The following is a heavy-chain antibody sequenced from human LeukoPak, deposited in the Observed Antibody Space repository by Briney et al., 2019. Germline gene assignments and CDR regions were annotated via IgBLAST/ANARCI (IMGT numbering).Heavy chain of an antibody. V-gene: IGHV3-7*03. Sequence: GGSLRLSCAASGFTFSSYWMSWVRQAPGKGLEWVANIKQDGSEKYYVDSVKGRFTISRDNAKNSLYLQMNSLRAEDTALYYCAKGGYNLISIFDYWGQGTLVTVSS. D-gene: IGHD5-24*01. CDR1: GFTFSSYW. CDR3: AKGGYNLISIFDY. J-gene: IGHJ4*02. CDR2: IKQDGSEK.